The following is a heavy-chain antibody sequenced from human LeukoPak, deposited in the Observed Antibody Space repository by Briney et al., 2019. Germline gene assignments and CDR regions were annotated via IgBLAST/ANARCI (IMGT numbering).Heavy chain of an antibody. CDR2: ISSSGSTI. V-gene: IGHV3-23*01. CDR3: AKGEDYYDSSGYMF. D-gene: IGHD3-22*01. Sequence: TGGSLRLSCAASGFTFSSYAMTWVRQAPGKGLEWVSYISSSGSTIYYADSVKGRFTISRDNSKNTLYLQMNSLRAEDTAVYYCAKGEDYYDSSGYMFWGQGTLVTVSS. J-gene: IGHJ4*02. CDR1: GFTFSSYA.